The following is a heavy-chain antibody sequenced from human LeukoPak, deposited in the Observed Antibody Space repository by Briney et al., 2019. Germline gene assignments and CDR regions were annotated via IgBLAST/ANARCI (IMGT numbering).Heavy chain of an antibody. CDR2: IYWNDDK. D-gene: IGHD2-2*01. J-gene: IGHJ4*02. CDR3: GHSVPAAATYYLDF. CDR1: GLSLTTSGGG. V-gene: IGHV2-5*01. Sequence: SGPTLVKLTQTLTLTCTFSGLSLTTSGGGVGWIRQPPGKALAHIALIYWNDDKRYSPSLKSRLTITKDTSKDHVVLTMTNMDPVDTATYNCGHSVPAAATYYLDFWGQGTGVSVSS.